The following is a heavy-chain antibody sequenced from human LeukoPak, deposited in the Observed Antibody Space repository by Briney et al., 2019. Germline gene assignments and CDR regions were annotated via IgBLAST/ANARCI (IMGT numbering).Heavy chain of an antibody. J-gene: IGHJ4*02. CDR2: INHSGST. Sequence: PSETLSLTCAVYGGSFSGYYWSWIRQPPGKGREWIGEINHSGSTNYNPSLKSRVTISVDTSKNRFSLKLSSVTAADTAVYYCARERRWYSSGRGAFDYWGQGTLVTVSS. CDR3: ARERRWYSSGRGAFDY. V-gene: IGHV4-34*01. D-gene: IGHD6-19*01. CDR1: GGSFSGYY.